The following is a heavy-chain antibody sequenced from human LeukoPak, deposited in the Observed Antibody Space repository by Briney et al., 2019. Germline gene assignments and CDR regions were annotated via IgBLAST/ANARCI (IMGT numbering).Heavy chain of an antibody. D-gene: IGHD4-11*01. CDR1: GGSFSGYY. Sequence: SETLSLTCAVYGGSFSGYYWSWIRQPPGKGLEWIGEINHSGSTNYNLSLKSRVTISVDTSKNQFSLKLSSVTAADTAVYYCARDDYSKGCAYWGQGTLVTVSS. J-gene: IGHJ4*02. CDR2: INHSGST. V-gene: IGHV4-34*01. CDR3: ARDDYSKGCAY.